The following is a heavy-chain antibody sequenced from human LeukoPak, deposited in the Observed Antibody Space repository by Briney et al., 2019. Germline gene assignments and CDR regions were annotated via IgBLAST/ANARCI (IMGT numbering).Heavy chain of an antibody. Sequence: GVSVRLSCAASGLTFNSCWMHWVRQVPGKGLVWVSRIKGDVNSTSYADSVKGRFTISRDNAKNTLYLQKNSLRAEDTAVYYCASGTASYYWGQGTLVTVSS. CDR1: GLTFNSCW. CDR2: IKGDVNST. CDR3: ASGTASYY. J-gene: IGHJ4*02. V-gene: IGHV3-74*01.